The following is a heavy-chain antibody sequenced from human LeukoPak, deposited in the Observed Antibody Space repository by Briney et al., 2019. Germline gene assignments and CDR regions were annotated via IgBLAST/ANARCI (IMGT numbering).Heavy chain of an antibody. Sequence: GGSLRLSCAASGFTFSRSSMTWVRQTPGKGLDWVSSISSSGNTYYADSAKGRFTISRDNSTNMLYLQMNSLRSEDTAVYYCAKPSVGYYYDSSGYSFFRAEYFQHWGQGTLVTVSS. V-gene: IGHV3-23*01. CDR1: GFTFSRSS. D-gene: IGHD3-22*01. CDR2: ISSSGNT. CDR3: AKPSVGYYYDSSGYSFFRAEYFQH. J-gene: IGHJ1*01.